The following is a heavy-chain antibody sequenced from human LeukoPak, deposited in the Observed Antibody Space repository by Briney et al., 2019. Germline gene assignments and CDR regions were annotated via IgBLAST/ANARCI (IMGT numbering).Heavy chain of an antibody. CDR1: GGSISSDNW. V-gene: IGHV4-4*02. D-gene: IGHD3-22*01. Sequence: SETLSLTCAVSGGSISSDNWWTWVRPPPGKGLEWIGQIYQSGSTNYNPSLKSRVTISVDKSKNQFSLKLSSVTAADTAIYYCARDLVDSGGYYFDYWGQGTLVTVSS. J-gene: IGHJ4*02. CDR3: ARDLVDSGGYYFDY. CDR2: IYQSGST.